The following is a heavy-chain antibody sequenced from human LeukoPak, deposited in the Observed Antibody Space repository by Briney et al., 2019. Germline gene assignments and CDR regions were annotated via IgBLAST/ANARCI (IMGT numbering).Heavy chain of an antibody. D-gene: IGHD3-22*01. CDR3: ARIAYYYDSSGYYYYFDY. CDR1: GGSISSYY. CDR2: IYYSGST. Sequence: PSGTLSLTCTVSGGSISSYYWSWIRQPPGKGLEWIGYIYYSGSTNYNPSLKSRVTISVDTSKNQFSLKLSSVTAADTAVYYCARIAYYYDSSGYYYYFDYWGQGTLVTVSS. J-gene: IGHJ4*02. V-gene: IGHV4-59*01.